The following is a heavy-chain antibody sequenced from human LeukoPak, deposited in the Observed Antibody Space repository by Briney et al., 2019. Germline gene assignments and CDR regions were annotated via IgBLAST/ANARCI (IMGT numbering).Heavy chain of an antibody. Sequence: SETLSLTCTVSGGSISSSSYYWGWIRQPPGKGLEWIGSIYYSGSTYYNPSLKSRVTISVDTSKNQFSLKLSSVTAADTAVYYCARDPRSHSSGWYDWFDPRGPGNPGHRLL. CDR1: GGSISSSSYY. CDR2: IYYSGST. J-gene: IGHJ5*02. D-gene: IGHD6-19*01. CDR3: ARDPRSHSSGWYDWFDP. V-gene: IGHV4-39*07.